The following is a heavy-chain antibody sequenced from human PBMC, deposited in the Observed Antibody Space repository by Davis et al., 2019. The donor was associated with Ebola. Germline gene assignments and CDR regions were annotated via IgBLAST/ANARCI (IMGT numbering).Heavy chain of an antibody. Sequence: KVSCKASGYKFTSYWIAWVRQMPGKGLEWMAIIYPGDSDTRYSPSFQGQVTISADKSISTAYLQWISLKASDSAIYYCARPYNSGFDYWGQGTLVTVSS. V-gene: IGHV5-51*01. CDR3: ARPYNSGFDY. J-gene: IGHJ4*02. D-gene: IGHD1-1*01. CDR1: GYKFTSYW. CDR2: IYPGDSDT.